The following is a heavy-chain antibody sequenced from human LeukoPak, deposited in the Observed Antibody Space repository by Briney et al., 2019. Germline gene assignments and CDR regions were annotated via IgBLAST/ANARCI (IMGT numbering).Heavy chain of an antibody. D-gene: IGHD2-21*02. Sequence: SETLSLTCTVSGGSISSYYWSWIRQPPGKGLEWIGYIYYSGSTNYNPSLKSRVTISVDTSKNQFSLNLNSVTAADTAVYYCARDCGGDXYAFXSXXXXTLVTVSX. CDR3: ARDCGGDXYAFXS. CDR2: IYYSGST. J-gene: IGHJ4*02. CDR1: GGSISSYY. V-gene: IGHV4-59*01.